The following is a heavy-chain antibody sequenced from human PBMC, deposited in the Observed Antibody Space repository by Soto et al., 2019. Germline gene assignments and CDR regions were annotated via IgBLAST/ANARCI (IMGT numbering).Heavy chain of an antibody. J-gene: IGHJ4*02. CDR2: VYYGGST. CDR1: GGSISSYS. CDR3: ARAPLYDFWSGFLAYYFDY. V-gene: IGHV4-59*01. Sequence: SETLSLTCTVSGGSISSYSWRLIRQPPGKGLEWIGYVYYGGSTNYKPSLRSRLTMSLDTSKNQFSLELRSVTAADTAVYYCARAPLYDFWSGFLAYYFDYWGQGTLVTVS. D-gene: IGHD3-3*01.